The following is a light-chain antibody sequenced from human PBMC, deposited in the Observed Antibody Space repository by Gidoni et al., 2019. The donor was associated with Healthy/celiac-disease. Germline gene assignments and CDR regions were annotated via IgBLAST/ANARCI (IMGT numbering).Light chain of an antibody. Sequence: SSDLTQVPAVSVALGQTVRITCQGDSLRSYYASWYQQKPGQAPVLVIYGKNNRPSGIPDRFSGSSSGNTASLTITGAQAEDEADYYCNSRDSSGNHPVVFGGGTKLTVL. CDR2: GKN. CDR1: SLRSYY. V-gene: IGLV3-19*01. CDR3: NSRDSSGNHPVV. J-gene: IGLJ2*01.